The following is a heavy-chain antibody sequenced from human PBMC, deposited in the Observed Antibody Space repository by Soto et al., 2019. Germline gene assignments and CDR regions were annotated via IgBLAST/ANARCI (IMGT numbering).Heavy chain of an antibody. Sequence: SGPTLVNPTQTLTLTCTFSGFSLSTSGVGVGWIRQPPGKALEWLALIYWNDDKRYSPSLKSRLTITRDTSKNQVVLTMTNMDPVDTATYYCAHRFKVKYSSSYVGYWGQGTLVTVSS. V-gene: IGHV2-5*01. CDR3: AHRFKVKYSSSYVGY. J-gene: IGHJ4*02. CDR1: GFSLSTSGVG. CDR2: IYWNDDK. D-gene: IGHD6-6*01.